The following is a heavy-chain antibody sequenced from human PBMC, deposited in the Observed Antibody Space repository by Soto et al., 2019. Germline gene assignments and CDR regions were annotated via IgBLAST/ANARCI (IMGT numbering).Heavy chain of an antibody. J-gene: IGHJ3*02. CDR2: IYSGSSGT. CDR3: ARGGDSYGSRNAFDI. D-gene: IGHD5-18*01. V-gene: IGHV3-23*03. Sequence: KGLEWVSVIYSGSSGTMYYADSVRGRFTISRDNAQNSLYLQMSSLGADDTAVYYCARGGDSYGSRNAFDIWGQGTVVTV.